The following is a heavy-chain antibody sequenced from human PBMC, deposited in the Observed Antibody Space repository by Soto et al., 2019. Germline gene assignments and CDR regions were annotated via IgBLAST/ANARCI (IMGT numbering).Heavy chain of an antibody. CDR1: GYSLISATS. CDR2: IYHTGTA. V-gene: IGHV4-38-2*01. D-gene: IGHD3-10*01. CDR3: ARLQSHYGSGLYHLDY. J-gene: IGHJ4*02. Sequence: QLQLQESGPGLVKPSETLSLNCAGSGYSLISATSWGWIRQPPWKGLAWVGSIYHTGTAYYTPSLTSRVVISVDPSKNHFSLTLNSLTAADTALYYCARLQSHYGSGLYHLDYWGQGTLVTVSS.